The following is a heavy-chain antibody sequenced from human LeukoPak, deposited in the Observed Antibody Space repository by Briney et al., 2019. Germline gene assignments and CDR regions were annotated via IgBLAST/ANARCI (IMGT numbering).Heavy chain of an antibody. CDR1: GFSFSHFG. Sequence: GRSLRLSCAASGFSFSHFGMHWVRQGPGRGLELVAVIWNDGSSKYYADSVKDRFTISRYNFQNRMDLHMTSLGVEGTAIYYCAKDAQRGFDYSNSLEYWGQGTLVTVSS. D-gene: IGHD4-11*01. CDR2: IWNDGSSK. CDR3: AKDAQRGFDYSNSLEY. J-gene: IGHJ4*02. V-gene: IGHV3-33*06.